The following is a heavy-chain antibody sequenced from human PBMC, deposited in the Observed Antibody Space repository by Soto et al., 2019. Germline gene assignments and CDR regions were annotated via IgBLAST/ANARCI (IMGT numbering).Heavy chain of an antibody. CDR2: INSSSTYT. V-gene: IGHV3-11*05. CDR1: GFTFSDYY. D-gene: IGHD4-17*01. J-gene: IGHJ4*02. CDR3: ARDVDADFRTDFDY. Sequence: VGSLRLSCAASGFTFSDYYMSWIRQAPGEGLEWVSYINSSSTYTNYADSVKGRFTISRDNAENSLYLQMNSLRAEDTALYYCARDVDADFRTDFDYWGRGTLVTVSS.